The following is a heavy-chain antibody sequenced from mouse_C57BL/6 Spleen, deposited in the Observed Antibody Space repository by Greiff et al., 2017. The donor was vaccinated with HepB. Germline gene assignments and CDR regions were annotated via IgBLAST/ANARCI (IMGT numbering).Heavy chain of an antibody. D-gene: IGHD2-3*01. J-gene: IGHJ1*03. Sequence: VQLQQSGPELVKPGASVKISCKASGYAFSSSWMNWVKQRPGKGLEWIGRIYPGDGDTNYNGKFKGKATLTADKSSSTAYMQLSSLTSEDSAVYFCAREDDGSHWYFDVWGTGTTVTVSS. CDR3: AREDDGSHWYFDV. V-gene: IGHV1-82*01. CDR2: IYPGDGDT. CDR1: GYAFSSSW.